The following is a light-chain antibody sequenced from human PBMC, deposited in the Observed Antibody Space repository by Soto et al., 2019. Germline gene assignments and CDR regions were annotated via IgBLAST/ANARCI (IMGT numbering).Light chain of an antibody. CDR1: QSVSSN. V-gene: IGKV3-15*01. CDR3: QQYNNWPLTWT. Sequence: EIVMTQSPATLSVSPGERATLSCRASQSVSSNLAWYQQKPGQAPRLLIYGASTRDTGIPARFSSRRSGTEFNLTPSSMQSADLEVSYCQQYNNWPLTWTYGQGTKVEIK. J-gene: IGKJ1*01. CDR2: GAS.